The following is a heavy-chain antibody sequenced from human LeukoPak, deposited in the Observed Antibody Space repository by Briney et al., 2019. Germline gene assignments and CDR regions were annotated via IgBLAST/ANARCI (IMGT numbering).Heavy chain of an antibody. CDR3: GKTTAGYSSGQKPAWPVDY. D-gene: IGHD5-18*01. Sequence: PGGSLRLSCEASGFTFGRFAMYWVRQAPGKGLDLIAGIFGSGGSPHYADSVKGRFTISRDNSKNTVYLQIDSLRAEDTAVYYCGKTTAGYSSGQKPAWPVDYWGQGTLVTVSS. CDR2: IFGSGGSP. CDR1: GFTFGRFA. V-gene: IGHV3-23*01. J-gene: IGHJ4*02.